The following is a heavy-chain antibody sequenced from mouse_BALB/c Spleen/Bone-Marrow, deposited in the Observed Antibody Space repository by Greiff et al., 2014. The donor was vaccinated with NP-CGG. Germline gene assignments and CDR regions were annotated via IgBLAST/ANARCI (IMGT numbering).Heavy chain of an antibody. V-gene: IGHV1-39*01. D-gene: IGHD2-3*01. CDR3: ARGHDGYRTWFAY. Sequence: EVQVVESGPELEKPGASVKMSCKASGYSFTDYNMNWVKQSNGKSLEWIGNIDPSYGGTTYNQKFKSKATLTVDKSSSTVYMQLKSLTSEDSAVYYCARGHDGYRTWFAYWGQGTLVTVSA. CDR1: GYSFTDYN. J-gene: IGHJ3*01. CDR2: IDPSYGGT.